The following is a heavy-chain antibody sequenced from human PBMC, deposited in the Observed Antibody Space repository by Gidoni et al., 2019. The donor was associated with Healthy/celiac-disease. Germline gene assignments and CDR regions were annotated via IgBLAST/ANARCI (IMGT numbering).Heavy chain of an antibody. J-gene: IGHJ5*02. V-gene: IGHV1-46*01. CDR2: INPSGGST. Sequence: QVQLVQSGAEVKKPGASVKVSCKASGYTFTSYYMHWVRQAPGQGLEWMGIINPSGGSTSYAQKFQGRVTMTRDTSTSTVYMELSSLRSEDTAVYYCARGRSITMVRHWFDPWGQGTLVTVSS. D-gene: IGHD3-10*01. CDR1: GYTFTSYY. CDR3: ARGRSITMVRHWFDP.